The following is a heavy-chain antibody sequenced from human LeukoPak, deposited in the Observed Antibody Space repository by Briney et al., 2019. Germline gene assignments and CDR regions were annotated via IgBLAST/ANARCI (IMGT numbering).Heavy chain of an antibody. CDR2: ISTSGDII. CDR1: GFAFDEHG. D-gene: IGHD3-10*01. Sequence: GGSLRLSCTASGFAFDEHGMSWFRQAPGKGLEWVSYISTSGDIIHYTDSVKGRFTISRDDARNSLYLQMNSLRAEDSAVYYCATSSGSSAWGQGTLVTVSS. CDR3: ATSSGSSA. J-gene: IGHJ5*02. V-gene: IGHV3-11*01.